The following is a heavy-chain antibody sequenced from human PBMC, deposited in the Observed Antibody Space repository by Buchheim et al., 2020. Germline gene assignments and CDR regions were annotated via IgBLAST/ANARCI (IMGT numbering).Heavy chain of an antibody. CDR2: IYPGDSDT. V-gene: IGHV5-51*01. Sequence: EVQLVQSGAEVKKPGESLKISCKGSGYSFTSYWIGWVRQMPGKGLEWMGIIYPGDSDTRYSPSFQGQVTISADKSISTAYPQWSSLKASDTAMYYCARRAIVVVPAAIRTTHAFDIWGQGT. D-gene: IGHD2-2*02. CDR1: GYSFTSYW. J-gene: IGHJ3*02. CDR3: ARRAIVVVPAAIRTTHAFDI.